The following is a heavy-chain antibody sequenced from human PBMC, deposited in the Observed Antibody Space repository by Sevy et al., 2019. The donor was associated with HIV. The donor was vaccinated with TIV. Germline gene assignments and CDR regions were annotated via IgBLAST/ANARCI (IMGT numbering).Heavy chain of an antibody. CDR3: ARFYSSCWEIDY. CDR2: IYYSGST. D-gene: IGHD6-13*01. J-gene: IGHJ4*02. CDR1: GGSISSSSDY. V-gene: IGHV4-39*01. Sequence: SETLSLTCTVSGGSISSSSDYWGWIRQPPGKGLEWIGSIYYSGSTYYNPSLKSRVTISVDTSKNQFSLKLSSVTAADTAVYYCARFYSSCWEIDYWGQGTLVTVSS.